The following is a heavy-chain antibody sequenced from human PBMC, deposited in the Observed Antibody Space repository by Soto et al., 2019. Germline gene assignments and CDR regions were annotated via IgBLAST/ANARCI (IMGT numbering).Heavy chain of an antibody. J-gene: IGHJ4*02. CDR3: ARDKGRSPLDY. CDR2: ISSSSSTI. CDR1: GFTFSSYS. V-gene: IGHV3-48*01. D-gene: IGHD2-15*01. Sequence: EVQLVESGGGLVQPGGSLRLSCAASGFTFSSYSMNWVRQPPGKGLEWVSYISSSSSTIYYADSVKGRFPISRDNAKNSLYLQMNSLRAEDTAVYYCARDKGRSPLDYWGQGTLVTVSS.